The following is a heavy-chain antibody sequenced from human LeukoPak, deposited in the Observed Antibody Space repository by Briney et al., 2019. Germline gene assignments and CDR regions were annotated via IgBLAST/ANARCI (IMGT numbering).Heavy chain of an antibody. CDR3: ATVERPQSPFDY. CDR2: FDPEDGET. Sequence: GASVKVSCKVSGYTLTELSMHWVRQAPGQGLEWMGGFDPEDGETIYAQKFQGRVTMTEDTSTDTAYMELSSLRSEDTAVYYCATVERPQSPFDYWGQGTLATVSS. D-gene: IGHD5-24*01. V-gene: IGHV1-24*01. J-gene: IGHJ4*02. CDR1: GYTLTELS.